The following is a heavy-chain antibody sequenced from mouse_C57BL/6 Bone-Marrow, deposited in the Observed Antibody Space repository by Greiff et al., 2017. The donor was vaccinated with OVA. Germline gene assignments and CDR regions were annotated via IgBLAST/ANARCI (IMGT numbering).Heavy chain of an antibody. CDR1: GFTFSDYG. CDR2: ISSGSSTI. D-gene: IGHD1-1*01. CDR3: ARGYYGDFDY. J-gene: IGHJ2*01. Sequence: EVNLVESGGGLVKPGGSLKLSCAASGFTFSDYGMHWVRQAPEKGLEWVAYISSGSSTIYYADTVKGRFTISRDNAKNTLFLQMTSLRSEDTAMYYCARGYYGDFDYWGQGTTLTVSS. V-gene: IGHV5-17*01.